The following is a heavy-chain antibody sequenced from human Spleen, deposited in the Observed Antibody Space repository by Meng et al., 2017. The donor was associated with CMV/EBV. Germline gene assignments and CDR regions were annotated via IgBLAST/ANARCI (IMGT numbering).Heavy chain of an antibody. J-gene: IGHJ4*02. CDR3: ARGKRGGGYESLDY. CDR2: INPNTDAT. V-gene: IGHV1-2*02. CDR1: GYTFNAFY. Sequence: ASVKVSCKASGYTFNAFYMHWVRQAPGQGLEWMGWINPNTDATDYAQKFQGRVTVIRDTSMSTVYMELRGLRSDDRAVYYCARGKRGGGYESLDYWGQGTPVTVSS. D-gene: IGHD5-12*01.